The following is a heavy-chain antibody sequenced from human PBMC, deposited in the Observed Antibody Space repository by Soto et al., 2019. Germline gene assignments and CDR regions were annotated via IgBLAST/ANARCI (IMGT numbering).Heavy chain of an antibody. J-gene: IGHJ4*02. CDR2: ISYDGSNK. Sequence: GGSLRLSCAASGFTFSSYGMHWVRQAPGKGLEWVAVISYDGSNKYYADSVKGRFTISRDNSKNTLYLQMNSLRAEDTAVYYCANGGGLLGVAAAVTNFDYWGQGTLVTVSS. D-gene: IGHD2-15*01. V-gene: IGHV3-30*18. CDR3: ANGGGLLGVAAAVTNFDY. CDR1: GFTFSSYG.